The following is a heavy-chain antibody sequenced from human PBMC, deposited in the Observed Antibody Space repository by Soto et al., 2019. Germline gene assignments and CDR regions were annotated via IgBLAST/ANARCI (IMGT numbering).Heavy chain of an antibody. CDR2: ISGSGGST. CDR1: GFTFSSYA. CDR3: AKEGLAAAADYYYYGMDV. V-gene: IGHV3-23*01. D-gene: IGHD6-13*01. J-gene: IGHJ6*02. Sequence: EVQLLESGGGLVQPGGSLRLSCAASGFTFSSYAMRWVRQAPGKGLEWVSAISGSGGSTYYADSVKGRFTISRDNSKNTLYLQMNSLRAEDTAVYYCAKEGLAAAADYYYYGMDVWGQGTTVTVSS.